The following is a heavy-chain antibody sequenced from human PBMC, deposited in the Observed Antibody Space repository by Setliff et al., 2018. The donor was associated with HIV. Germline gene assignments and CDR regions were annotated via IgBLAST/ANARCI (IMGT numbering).Heavy chain of an antibody. CDR1: GGSFSGYY. Sequence: SSETLSLTCAVYGGSFSGYYWSWIRQSPGKGLEWIGEINYSGTTNHNPFLKSRVTISVDTSKKQFSLKLNSVTAADSAIYYCAATYCRGGGRDCPQMYDYWGQGSLVTVSS. CDR2: INYSGTT. CDR3: AATYCRGGGRDCPQMYDY. V-gene: IGHV4-34*01. D-gene: IGHD2-15*01. J-gene: IGHJ4*02.